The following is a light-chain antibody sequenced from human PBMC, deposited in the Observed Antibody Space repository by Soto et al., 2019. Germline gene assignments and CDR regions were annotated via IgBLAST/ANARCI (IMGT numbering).Light chain of an antibody. J-gene: IGLJ2*01. V-gene: IGLV1-40*01. Sequence: QSALTQPPSVSGAPGQGVSISCTGSSSNIGAGYDVQWYQQVPGAAPKLLIYDNNNRPSGVPDRFSGSKSGTSASLDITGLQAEDEGDYYCQSYDTSLSVVFGGGTKLTVL. CDR1: SSNIGAGYD. CDR2: DNN. CDR3: QSYDTSLSVV.